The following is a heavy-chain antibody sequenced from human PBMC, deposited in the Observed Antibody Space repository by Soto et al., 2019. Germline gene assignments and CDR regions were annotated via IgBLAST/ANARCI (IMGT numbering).Heavy chain of an antibody. J-gene: IGHJ6*03. CDR2: IYYSGST. D-gene: IGHD2-2*01. CDR3: AGGYCSSTSCLPFYYYYYMDV. Sequence: SETLSLTCTVSGGSISSGGYYWSWIRQHPGKGLEWIGYIYYSGSTYYNPSLKSQVTISVDTSKNQLSLKLSSVTAADTAVYYCAGGYCSSTSCLPFYYYYYMDVWGKGTTVTVSS. V-gene: IGHV4-31*01. CDR1: GGSISSGGYY.